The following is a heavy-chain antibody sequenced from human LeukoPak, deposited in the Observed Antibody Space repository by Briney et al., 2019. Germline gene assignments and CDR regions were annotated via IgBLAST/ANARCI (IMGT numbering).Heavy chain of an antibody. Sequence: GGSLGLSCAASGFTFSSYAMSWVRQAPGKGLEWVSAIIGSGGSTYYADSVKGRFTVSRDTDKNSLYLQMNSRRAEATDVYYCVRGDGGYSSGSVDYWGQGTLVIVSS. D-gene: IGHD6-19*01. J-gene: IGHJ4*02. CDR2: IIGSGGST. V-gene: IGHV3-23*01. CDR1: GFTFSSYA. CDR3: VRGDGGYSSGSVDY.